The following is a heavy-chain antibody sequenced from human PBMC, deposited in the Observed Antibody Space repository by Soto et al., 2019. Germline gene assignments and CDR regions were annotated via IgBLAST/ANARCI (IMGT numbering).Heavy chain of an antibody. CDR1: GGSISNYY. J-gene: IGHJ4*02. CDR3: ARDHPHSYGVYYFDY. CDR2: IYSSGSA. Sequence: LETLSLTCSVSGGSISNYYWSWIRQSPGKGLEWIGYIYSSGSAHYNPSLQNRVTISIDTSKNQVSLKVNSVTAADTAVYYCARDHPHSYGVYYFDYWGQGTPVTVSS. D-gene: IGHD5-18*01. V-gene: IGHV4-59*01.